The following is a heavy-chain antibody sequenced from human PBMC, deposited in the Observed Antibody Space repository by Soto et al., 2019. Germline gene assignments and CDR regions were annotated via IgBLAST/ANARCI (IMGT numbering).Heavy chain of an antibody. Sequence: PGGSLRLSCAASGFTFSSYAMSWVRQAPGKGLEWVSTISESGGSTYYTDSVKGRFTISSDNSKNTLYLQMNSLRAEDTALYYCAKDARPTSWGQGTLVTSPQ. V-gene: IGHV3-23*01. CDR2: ISESGGST. CDR1: GFTFSSYA. CDR3: AKDARPTS. J-gene: IGHJ5*02.